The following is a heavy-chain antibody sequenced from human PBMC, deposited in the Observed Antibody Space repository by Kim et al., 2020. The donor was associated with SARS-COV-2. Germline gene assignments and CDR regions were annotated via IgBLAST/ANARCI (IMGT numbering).Heavy chain of an antibody. CDR2: INADRSVI. D-gene: IGHD1-26*01. J-gene: IGHJ4*01. V-gene: IGHV3-74*01. Sequence: GGSLRLSCAASGFTFSDHWMHWVRQAPGKGPVWVSRINADRSVIEYAASVKGRFTISRDNSKSTLDLHINSLRPADTAVFYCARGCGSFGFD. CDR1: GFTFSDHW. CDR3: ARGCGSFGFD.